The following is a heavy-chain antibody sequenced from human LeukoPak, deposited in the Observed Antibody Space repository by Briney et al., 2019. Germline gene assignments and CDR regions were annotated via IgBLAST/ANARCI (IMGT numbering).Heavy chain of an antibody. Sequence: GASVKVSCKASGYTFSNYAVHWVRQAPGQRLEWMGWINVGTGYTRYSRKFQGRLTISRGTSASTAYMDLSSLRSEDTAVYFCARHAPITYYFDYWGQGTLVTVSS. CDR2: INVGTGYT. J-gene: IGHJ4*02. CDR1: GYTFSNYA. V-gene: IGHV1-3*01. D-gene: IGHD3-10*01. CDR3: ARHAPITYYFDY.